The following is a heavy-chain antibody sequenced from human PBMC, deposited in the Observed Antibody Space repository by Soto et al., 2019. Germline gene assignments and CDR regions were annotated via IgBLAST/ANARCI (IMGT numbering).Heavy chain of an antibody. Sequence: QVHLQPRVEGLLKPSEPLSLTCSVYGGSFSGNYWTWIRQPPGTGLECTGEINHSGSTNYNPSHKSRVILSVAKPYNQCCLKLTSVCAADSVVYFFARDKISGRFDYWGQGTLVTVSS. CDR2: INHSGST. J-gene: IGHJ4*02. CDR3: ARDKISGRFDY. V-gene: IGHV4-34*01. CDR1: GGSFSGNY.